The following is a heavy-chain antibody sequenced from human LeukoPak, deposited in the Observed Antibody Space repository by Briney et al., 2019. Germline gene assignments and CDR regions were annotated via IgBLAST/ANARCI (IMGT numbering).Heavy chain of an antibody. V-gene: IGHV4-59*08. CDR1: GGSISSYY. CDR3: ARVGHLAAAGTYDY. CDR2: IYYTGNN. D-gene: IGHD6-13*01. J-gene: IGHJ4*02. Sequence: PSETLSLTCTVSGGSISSYYWSWIRQPPGKGLEWMGNIYYTGNNNYSPALKSRISTSVDTSKNQFSLKLSSATAADTAVYYCARVGHLAAAGTYDYWGQGTLVTVSS.